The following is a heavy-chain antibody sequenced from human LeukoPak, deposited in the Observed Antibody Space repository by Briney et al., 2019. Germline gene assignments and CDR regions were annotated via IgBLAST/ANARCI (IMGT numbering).Heavy chain of an antibody. Sequence: ASVKVSCKVPGYTLTELSMHWVRQAPGKGLEWMGGFDPEDGETIYAQKFQGRVTMTEDTSTDTAYMELSSLRSEDTAVYYCATVLVVPAADGYYYGMDVWGQGTTVTVSS. V-gene: IGHV1-24*01. J-gene: IGHJ6*02. D-gene: IGHD2-2*01. CDR3: ATVLVVPAADGYYYGMDV. CDR2: FDPEDGET. CDR1: GYTLTELS.